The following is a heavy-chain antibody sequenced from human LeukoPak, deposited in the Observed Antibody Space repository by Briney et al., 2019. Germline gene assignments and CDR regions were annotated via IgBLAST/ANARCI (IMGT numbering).Heavy chain of an antibody. CDR1: GFTFSSYS. D-gene: IGHD5-18*01. V-gene: IGHV3-21*01. CDR2: ISSSSSYI. Sequence: PGGSLRLSCAASGFTFSSYSMNWVSQAPGKGLEWVSYISSSSSYIYYADSVKGRFTISRDNAKNSLYLQMNSLRAEDTAVYYCAREGGYSYGSHAFDIWGQGTMVTVSS. CDR3: AREGGYSYGSHAFDI. J-gene: IGHJ3*02.